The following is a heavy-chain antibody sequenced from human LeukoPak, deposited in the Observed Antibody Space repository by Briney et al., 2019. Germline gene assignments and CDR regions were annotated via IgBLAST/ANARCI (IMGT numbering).Heavy chain of an antibody. CDR3: ARSQYYDILTGFDY. D-gene: IGHD3-9*01. CDR2: ISYDGSNK. CDR1: GFTFSSYA. Sequence: GGSLRLSCAASGFTFSSYAMHWVRQAPGKGLEWVAVISYDGSNKYYADSVKGRFTISRDNSKSTLYLQMNSLRAEDTAVYYCARSQYYDILTGFDYWGQGTLVTVSS. V-gene: IGHV3-30-3*01. J-gene: IGHJ4*02.